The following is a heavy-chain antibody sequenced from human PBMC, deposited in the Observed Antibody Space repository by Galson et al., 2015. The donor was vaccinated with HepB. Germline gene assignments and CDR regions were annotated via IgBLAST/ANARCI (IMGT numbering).Heavy chain of an antibody. D-gene: IGHD3-16*01. Sequence: SLRLSCAASGFTFSNYAMTWIRQAPGKGLEWVSGINSRGSTRYYSDAVKGRFTISSDNSKNTVFLQMNNLRAEDTAVYYCVKEGSWFGGDWFDPWGQGALVTVS. J-gene: IGHJ5*02. CDR3: VKEGSWFGGDWFDP. V-gene: IGHV3-23*03. CDR1: GFTFSNYA. CDR2: INSRGSTR.